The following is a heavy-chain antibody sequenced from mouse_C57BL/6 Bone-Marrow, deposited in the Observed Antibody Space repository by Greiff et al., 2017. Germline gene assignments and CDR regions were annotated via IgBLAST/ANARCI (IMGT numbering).Heavy chain of an antibody. Sequence: QVQLQQSGAELAKPGASVKLSCKASAYTFTSYWIHWVKQRPGQGLEWIGYINPSSGYTKYNQKFKDKAPLTADKSSSTAYMQLSSLTYEDSAFYYCAIYDGYPIYYAMDYWGQGTSVTVSS. D-gene: IGHD2-3*01. V-gene: IGHV1-7*01. J-gene: IGHJ4*01. CDR3: AIYDGYPIYYAMDY. CDR1: AYTFTSYW. CDR2: INPSSGYT.